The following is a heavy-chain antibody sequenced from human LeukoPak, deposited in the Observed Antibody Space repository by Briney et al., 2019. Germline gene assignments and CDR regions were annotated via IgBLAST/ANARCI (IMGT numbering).Heavy chain of an antibody. V-gene: IGHV4-59*12. D-gene: IGHD3-9*01. Sequence: SETLSLTCTVSGGSISSYYWSWIRQPPGKGLEWIGYIYYSGSTNYNPSLKSRVTISVDTSKNQFSLKPSSVTAADTAVYYCARFNVYYDILTGYYPPYYYYGMDVWGQGTTVTVSS. J-gene: IGHJ6*02. CDR2: IYYSGST. CDR1: GGSISSYY. CDR3: ARFNVYYDILTGYYPPYYYYGMDV.